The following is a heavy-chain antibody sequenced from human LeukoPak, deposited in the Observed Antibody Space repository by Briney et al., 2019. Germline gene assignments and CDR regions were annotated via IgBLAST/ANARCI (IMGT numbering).Heavy chain of an antibody. CDR3: ARLTGGVWFGELLAFDY. V-gene: IGHV4-59*08. CDR1: AGSVSSYY. D-gene: IGHD3-10*01. J-gene: IGHJ4*02. Sequence: SETLSLTCTVSAGSVSSYYWSWIRQPPGKGLEWIGYIYYSGSTNYNPSLKSRVTISVDTSKNQFSLKLSSVTAADTAVYYCARLTGGVWFGELLAFDYWGQGTLVTVSS. CDR2: IYYSGST.